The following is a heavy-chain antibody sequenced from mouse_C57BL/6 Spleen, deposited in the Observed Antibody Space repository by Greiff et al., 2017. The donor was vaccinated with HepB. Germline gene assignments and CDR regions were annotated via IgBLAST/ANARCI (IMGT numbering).Heavy chain of an antibody. Sequence: VQLQQSGAELARPGASVKLSCKASGYTFTSYGISWVKQRTGQGLEWIGEIYPRSGNTYYNEKFKGKATLTADKSSSTAYMELRSLTSEDSAVYFCARGSYGKGYFDYWGQGTTLTVSS. CDR1: GYTFTSYG. D-gene: IGHD2-1*01. CDR2: IYPRSGNT. V-gene: IGHV1-81*01. CDR3: ARGSYGKGYFDY. J-gene: IGHJ2*01.